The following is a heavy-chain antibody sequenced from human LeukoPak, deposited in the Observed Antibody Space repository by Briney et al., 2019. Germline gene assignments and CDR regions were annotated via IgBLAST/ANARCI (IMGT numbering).Heavy chain of an antibody. CDR2: ISYDGSNK. CDR1: GLTFSSYA. V-gene: IGHV3-30-3*01. D-gene: IGHD3-22*01. J-gene: IGHJ3*02. Sequence: GGSLRLSCAASGLTFSSYAMHWVRQAPGKGLEWVAVISYDGSNKYYADSVKGRFTISRDNSKNTLYLQMNSLRAEDTAVYYCAREVRPRDAFDIWGQGTMVTVSS. CDR3: AREVRPRDAFDI.